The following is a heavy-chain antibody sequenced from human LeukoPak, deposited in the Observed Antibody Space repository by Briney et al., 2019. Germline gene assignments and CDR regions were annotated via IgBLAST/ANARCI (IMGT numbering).Heavy chain of an antibody. J-gene: IGHJ4*02. Sequence: PGGSLRLSCAASGFTFSSYGMHWVRQAPGKGLEWVAFIRYDGSNKYYADSVKGRFTISRDNSKNTLYLQMNSLRAEDTAVYYCAKDNYYDSSGYYYGYWGQGTLVTVSS. CDR1: GFTFSSYG. V-gene: IGHV3-30*02. D-gene: IGHD3-22*01. CDR2: IRYDGSNK. CDR3: AKDNYYDSSGYYYGY.